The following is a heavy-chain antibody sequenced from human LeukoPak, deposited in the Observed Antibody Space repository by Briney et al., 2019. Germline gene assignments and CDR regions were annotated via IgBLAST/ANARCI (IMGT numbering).Heavy chain of an antibody. CDR2: IWYGGSNK. D-gene: IGHD3-10*01. J-gene: IGHJ5*02. V-gene: IGHV3-33*06. CDR1: GFTFSSYG. CDR3: AKDGDYGSGSDWFDP. Sequence: PGGSLRLSCAASGFTFSSYGMHWVRQAPGKGLEWVAVIWYGGSNKYYADSVKGRFTISRDNSKNTLYLQMNSLRAEDTAVYYCAKDGDYGSGSDWFDPWGQGTLVTVSS.